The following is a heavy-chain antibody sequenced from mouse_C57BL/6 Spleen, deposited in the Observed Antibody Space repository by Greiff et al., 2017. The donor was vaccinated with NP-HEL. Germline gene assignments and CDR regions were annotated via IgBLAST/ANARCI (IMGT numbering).Heavy chain of an antibody. CDR3: ASITTYFDY. Sequence: QVQLQQSGAELVKPGASVKLSCKASGYTFTSYWMHWVKQRPGQGLEWIGEIDPSDSYTNYNQKFKGKSTLTVDKSSSTAYMQLSSLTSEDSAVYYCASITTYFDYWGQGTTLTVSS. CDR1: GYTFTSYW. J-gene: IGHJ2*01. CDR2: IDPSDSYT. D-gene: IGHD1-2*01. V-gene: IGHV1-69*01.